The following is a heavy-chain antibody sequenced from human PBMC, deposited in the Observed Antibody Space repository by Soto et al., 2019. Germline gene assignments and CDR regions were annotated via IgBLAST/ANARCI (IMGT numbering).Heavy chain of an antibody. CDR2: FDTEDGET. J-gene: IGHJ5*02. CDR1: GYTLTELS. V-gene: IGHV1-24*01. CDR3: ATQWLVLGNWFDP. Sequence: ASVKVSCKVSGYTLTELSMHWVRQAPGKGLEWMGGFDTEDGETIYAQKFQGRVTMTEDTSTDTAYMELSSLRSEDTAVYYCATQWLVLGNWFDPWGQGTLVTVSS. D-gene: IGHD6-19*01.